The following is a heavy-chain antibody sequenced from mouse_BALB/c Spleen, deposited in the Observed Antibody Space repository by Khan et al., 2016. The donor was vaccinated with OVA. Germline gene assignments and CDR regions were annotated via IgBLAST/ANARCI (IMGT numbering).Heavy chain of an antibody. CDR1: GYTFSNHH. D-gene: IGHD2-4*01. CDR3: ASSCTLRRNACFSY. Sequence: VQLQQSGADLVRPGASVKISGKAFGYTFSNHHINWVKQRPGQGLDWIGYINPYNDYTKYNQKFKGKATLTVDKSSSTAYMELSSLTSEDSAVYYCASSCTLRRNACFSYWCQRTLVTVSA. CDR2: INPYNDYT. J-gene: IGHJ3*01. V-gene: IGHV1S45*01.